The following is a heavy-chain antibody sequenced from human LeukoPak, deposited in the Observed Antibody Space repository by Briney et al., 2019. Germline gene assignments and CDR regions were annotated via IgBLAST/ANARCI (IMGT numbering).Heavy chain of an antibody. CDR3: AKDPSGYDRYYFDY. CDR2: IYHSGST. CDR1: GGSISSSNW. D-gene: IGHD5-12*01. V-gene: IGHV4-4*02. J-gene: IGHJ4*02. Sequence: PSGTLSLTCAVSGGSISSSNWWSWVRQPPGKGLEWIGEIYHSGSTNYNPSLKSRVTISVDKSKNQFSLKLSSVTAEDTAVYYCAKDPSGYDRYYFDYWGQGTLVTVPS.